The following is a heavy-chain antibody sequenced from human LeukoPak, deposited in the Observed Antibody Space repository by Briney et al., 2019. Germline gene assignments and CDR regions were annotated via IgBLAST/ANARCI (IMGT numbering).Heavy chain of an antibody. CDR1: GGSISSYY. CDR2: MYYSGST. Sequence: SETLSLTCTVSGGSISSYYWSWIRQPPRKGLEWIGYMYYSGSTIYSPSLKSRVTISVDTSKNQFSLKLTSVTAADTAVYHCARASSGQRRDGYNYYYYYYMDVWGKGTTVTVSS. V-gene: IGHV4-59*01. D-gene: IGHD5-24*01. CDR3: ARASSGQRRDGYNYYYYYYMDV. J-gene: IGHJ6*03.